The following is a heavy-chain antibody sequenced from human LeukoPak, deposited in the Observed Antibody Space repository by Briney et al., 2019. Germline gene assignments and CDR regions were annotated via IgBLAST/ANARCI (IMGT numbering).Heavy chain of an antibody. CDR3: AKDIAPQRYYYDSSYDY. V-gene: IGHV3-43*02. D-gene: IGHD3-22*01. J-gene: IGHJ4*02. CDR1: GFTFDDYA. CDR2: ISGDGGST. Sequence: PGGSLRLSCAASGFTFDDYAMHWVRQAPGKGLEWVSLISGDGGSTYYADSVKGRFTISRDNSKNSLYLQMNSLRTEDTALYYRAKDIAPQRYYYDSSYDYWGQGTLVTVSS.